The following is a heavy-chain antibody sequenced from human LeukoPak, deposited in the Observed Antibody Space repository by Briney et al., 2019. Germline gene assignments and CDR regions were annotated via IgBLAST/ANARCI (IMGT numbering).Heavy chain of an antibody. CDR1: GFTFSSYE. V-gene: IGHV3-48*03. Sequence: GGSLRLSCAASGFTFSSYEMNWVRQAPGKGLEWVSYISSSGSTIYYADSVKGRFTISRDNAKNSLYLQMNSLRAEDTALYYCAKDTDYDILTGSVDYWGQGTLVTVSS. D-gene: IGHD3-9*01. CDR3: AKDTDYDILTGSVDY. CDR2: ISSSGSTI. J-gene: IGHJ4*02.